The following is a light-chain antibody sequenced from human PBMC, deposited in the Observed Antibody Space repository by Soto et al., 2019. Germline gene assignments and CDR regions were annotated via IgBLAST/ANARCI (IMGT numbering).Light chain of an antibody. CDR2: EIS. V-gene: IGLV2-14*01. CDR3: SSFTSSSTWV. J-gene: IGLJ3*02. Sequence: QSALTQPASVSGSPGQSITISCTGTRSDVGGYAYVSWYQQHPGKAPKVIIYEISNRPSGVSNRFSASKSGNTASLTISGLQTKDEADYYCSSFTSSSTWVFGGGTKVTVL. CDR1: RSDVGGYAY.